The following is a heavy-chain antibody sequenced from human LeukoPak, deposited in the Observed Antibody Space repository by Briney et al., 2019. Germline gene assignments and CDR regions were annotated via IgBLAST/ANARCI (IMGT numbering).Heavy chain of an antibody. CDR2: INHSGST. CDR3: ARAIPPYYMDV. V-gene: IGHV4-34*01. CDR1: GGSFSGYY. Sequence: RSSETLSLTCAVYGGSFSGYYWSWIRQPPGKWLEWIGEINHSGSTNYNPSLKSRVTISVDTSKNQFSLKLSSVTAADTAVYYCARAIPPYYMDVWGKGTTVTVSS. J-gene: IGHJ6*03. D-gene: IGHD2-21*01.